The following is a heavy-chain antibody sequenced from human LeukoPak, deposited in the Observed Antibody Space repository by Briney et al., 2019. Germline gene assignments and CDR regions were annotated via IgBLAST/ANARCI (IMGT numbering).Heavy chain of an antibody. CDR2: ISSNGGST. V-gene: IGHV3-64D*06. CDR1: GFTFSSYW. J-gene: IGHJ4*02. D-gene: IGHD3-10*01. CDR3: VKDGSGSYYTYYFDY. Sequence: TGGSLRLSCADSGFTFSSYWMHWVRQAPGKGLEYVSAISSNGGSTYYADSVKGRFTISRDNSKNTLYLQMSSLRAEDTAVYYCVKDGSGSYYTYYFDYWGQGTLVTVSS.